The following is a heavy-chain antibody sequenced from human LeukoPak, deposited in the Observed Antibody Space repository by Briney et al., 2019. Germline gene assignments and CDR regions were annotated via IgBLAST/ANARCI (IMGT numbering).Heavy chain of an antibody. CDR2: FFYGGST. CDR1: GGSISSRDYY. D-gene: IGHD1-26*01. V-gene: IGHV4-39*07. Sequence: PSETLSLTCTVSGGSISSRDYYWGWIRQPPGKGLEWIGSFFYGGSTYYNPSLKSRVTISGDTSKSQFSLKLTSVTAADTAVYYCARHGVIVGATWIGDWGQGTLVTVSS. CDR3: ARHGVIVGATWIGD. J-gene: IGHJ4*02.